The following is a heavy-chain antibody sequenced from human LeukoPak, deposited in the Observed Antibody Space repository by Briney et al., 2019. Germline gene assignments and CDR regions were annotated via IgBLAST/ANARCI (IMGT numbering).Heavy chain of an antibody. J-gene: IGHJ5*02. D-gene: IGHD3-10*01. CDR3: ARDRGRYYGSGSYENWFDP. V-gene: IGHV3-7*04. CDR2: IIEVGSEK. CDR1: GFTFSSYW. Sequence: GVALRLSCAASGFTFSSYWMSWVRQALGKGLEWVANIIEVGSEKYYVDSVKGRFTISRDNAKNSLYLQMNSLRAEDTAVYYCARDRGRYYGSGSYENWFDPWGQGTLVTVSS.